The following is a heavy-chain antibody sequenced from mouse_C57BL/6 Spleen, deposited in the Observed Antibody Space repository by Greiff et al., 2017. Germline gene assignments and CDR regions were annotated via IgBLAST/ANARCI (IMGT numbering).Heavy chain of an antibody. J-gene: IGHJ2*01. CDR1: GYTFTSYW. CDR2: IDPSDSYT. V-gene: IGHV1-50*01. CDR3: AREGD. Sequence: QVQLQQPGAELVKPGASVKLSCKASGYTFTSYWMQWVKQRPGQGLEWIGEIDPSDSYTNYNQKFKGKATLTVDTSSSTAYMQRSSLTSGDSAVYYGAREGDWGQGTTLTVSS.